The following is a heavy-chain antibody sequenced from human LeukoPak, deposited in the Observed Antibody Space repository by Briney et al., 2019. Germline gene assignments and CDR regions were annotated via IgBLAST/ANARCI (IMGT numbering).Heavy chain of an antibody. J-gene: IGHJ4*02. CDR2: INPNSGGT. Sequence: ASVKVSCKASGYTFTGYYMHWVRQAPGQGLEWMGRINPNSGGTNYAQKFQGRVTMTRDTSISTAYMGLSRLRSDDTGVYYCARAGYYYDSSGYYYVGVDYWGQGTLVTVSS. V-gene: IGHV1-2*05. CDR3: ARAGYYYDSSGYYYVGVDY. CDR1: GYTFTGYY. D-gene: IGHD3-22*01.